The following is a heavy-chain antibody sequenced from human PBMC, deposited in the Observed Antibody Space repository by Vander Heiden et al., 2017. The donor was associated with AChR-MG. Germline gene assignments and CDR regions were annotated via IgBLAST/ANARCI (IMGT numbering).Heavy chain of an antibody. D-gene: IGHD1-1*01. CDR2: IYHSGST. CDR3: ARSYWNGPDAFDL. Sequence: QVQLQESGPGLLKASETLSLTCSVSGASFGTDFWGWIRQPPGKGLEWIGHIYHSGSTTYNPSLKSRLTISVDTSKNQFSLKLTSVTAADTAVYYCARSYWNGPDAFDLWGQGTMVTVSS. J-gene: IGHJ3*01. CDR1: GASFGTDF. V-gene: IGHV4-59*01.